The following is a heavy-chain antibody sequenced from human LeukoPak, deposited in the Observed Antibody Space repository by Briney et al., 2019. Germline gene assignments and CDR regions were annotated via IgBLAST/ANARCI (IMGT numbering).Heavy chain of an antibody. CDR2: ICYSGST. J-gene: IGHJ4*02. Sequence: PSETLSLTCTVSAGSISSSSYYWGWIRQPPGKGLEWIGSICYSGSTYYNPSLKSRVTISADTSKNQFSLKLSSVTAADTAVYYCARGNYDSSGYYYSAFDYWGQGTLVTVSS. CDR1: AGSISSSSYY. CDR3: ARGNYDSSGYYYSAFDY. V-gene: IGHV4-39*07. D-gene: IGHD3-22*01.